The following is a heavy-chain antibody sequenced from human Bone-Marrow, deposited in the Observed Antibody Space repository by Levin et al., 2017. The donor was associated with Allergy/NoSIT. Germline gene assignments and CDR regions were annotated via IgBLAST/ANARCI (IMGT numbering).Heavy chain of an antibody. J-gene: IGHJ4*02. CDR1: GGSISSTYHY. Sequence: PSETLSLTCTVSGGSISSTYHYWVWIRQSPGKGLEWIGSIYHSGSTDYNPSLKSRVTITVDTSQSQFSLKLTSVTAADTAVYYCARAFGSGSYPFDNWGQGTLVAVSS. V-gene: IGHV4-39*01. D-gene: IGHD3-10*01. CDR2: IYHSGST. CDR3: ARAFGSGSYPFDN.